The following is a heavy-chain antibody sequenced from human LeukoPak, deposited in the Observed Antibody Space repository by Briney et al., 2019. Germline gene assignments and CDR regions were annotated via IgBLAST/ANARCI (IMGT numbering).Heavy chain of an antibody. J-gene: IGHJ6*02. CDR2: INSDGSST. CDR1: GFTFSSYW. V-gene: IGHV3-74*01. Sequence: GGSLRLSCAASGFTFSSYWMHWVRQAPGKGLVWVSRINSDGSSTSYADSVKGRFTISRDNAKNTLYLQMNSLRAEDTAVYYCARDKNHDYGDYYYYYGMDVWGQGTTVTVSS. CDR3: ARDKNHDYGDYYYYYGMDV. D-gene: IGHD4-17*01.